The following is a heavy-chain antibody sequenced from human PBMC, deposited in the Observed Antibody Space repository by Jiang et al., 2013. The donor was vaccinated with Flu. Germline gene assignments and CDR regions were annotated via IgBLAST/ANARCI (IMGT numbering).Heavy chain of an antibody. D-gene: IGHD3-22*01. CDR2: IRSKAFGGTT. CDR1: GFSFGDHA. V-gene: IGHV3-49*05. J-gene: IGHJ4*02. CDR3: ARDVGDTYYDTSGYLLIDY. Sequence: VQLLESGGGFVKPGRSLRLSCTPSGFSFGDHAMSWFRQAPGKGLEWVGFIRSKAFGGTTEYAASVKGRFTISRDDSKSIAYLQVNSLRTEDTAVYYCARDVGDTYYDTSGYLLIDYVGQGTLVTVSS.